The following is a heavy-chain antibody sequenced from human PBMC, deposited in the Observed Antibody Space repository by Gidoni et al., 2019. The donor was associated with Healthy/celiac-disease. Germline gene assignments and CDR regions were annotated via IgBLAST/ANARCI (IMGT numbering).Heavy chain of an antibody. CDR2: ISYDGSNK. J-gene: IGHJ4*02. D-gene: IGHD3-10*01. CDR1: GFTFSSYA. CDR3: ARGAGVY. Sequence: QVQLVGSGGGVVQPGRSRRLSCAASGFTFSSYAMHWVRQAPGKGLEWVAVISYDGSNKYYADSVKGRFTISRDNSKNTLYLQMNSLRAEDTAVYYCARGAGVYWGQGTLVTVSS. V-gene: IGHV3-30*04.